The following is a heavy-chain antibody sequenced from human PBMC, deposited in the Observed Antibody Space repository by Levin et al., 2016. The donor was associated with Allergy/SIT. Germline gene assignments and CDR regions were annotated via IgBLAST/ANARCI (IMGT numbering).Heavy chain of an antibody. CDR2: INHSGST. CDR3: ARGGIVLMVYAIGGHTKKFDY. Sequence: SETLSLTCAVYGGSFSGYYWSWIRQPPGKGLEWIGEINHSGSTNYNPSLKSRVTISVDTSKNQFSLKLSSVTAADTAVYYCARGGIVLMVYAIGGHTKKFDYWGQGTLVTVSS. J-gene: IGHJ4*02. D-gene: IGHD2-8*01. CDR1: GGSFSGYY. V-gene: IGHV4-34*01.